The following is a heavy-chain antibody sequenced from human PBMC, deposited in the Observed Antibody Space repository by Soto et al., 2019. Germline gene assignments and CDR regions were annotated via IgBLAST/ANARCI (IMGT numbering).Heavy chain of an antibody. CDR1: GYTFTSYD. CDR3: ARERSYGLDY. V-gene: IGHV1-8*01. CDR2: MNPNSGNT. J-gene: IGHJ4*02. D-gene: IGHD5-18*01. Sequence: QVQLVQSGAEVKKPGASVKVSCKASGYTFTSYDINWVRQATGQGLEWMGWMNPNSGNTVYAQKFQGTVTKTRNTTLGPASMELSSRRSEDTAVYYCARERSYGLDYWGQGTLVTVSS.